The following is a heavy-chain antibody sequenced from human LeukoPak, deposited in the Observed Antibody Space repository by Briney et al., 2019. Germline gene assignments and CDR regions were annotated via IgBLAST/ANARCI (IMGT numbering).Heavy chain of an antibody. Sequence: ASVKVSCKASGYAFTSYGISWVRQAPGQGLEWMGWISAYNGNTNYAQKLQGRVTMTTDTSTSTAYMELRSLRSDDTAVYYCASTAGVSTYDSSGTLDYWGQGTLVTVSS. J-gene: IGHJ4*02. CDR2: ISAYNGNT. D-gene: IGHD3-22*01. V-gene: IGHV1-18*01. CDR1: GYAFTSYG. CDR3: ASTAGVSTYDSSGTLDY.